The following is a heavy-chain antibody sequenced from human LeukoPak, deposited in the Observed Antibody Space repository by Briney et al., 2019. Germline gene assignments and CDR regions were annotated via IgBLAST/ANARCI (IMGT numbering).Heavy chain of an antibody. CDR2: IYYSGST. CDR1: GGSISSSSYY. D-gene: IGHD4-17*01. Sequence: SETLSLTCTVSGGSISSSSYYWGWIRQPPGKGLEWIGYIYYSGSTNYNSSLKSRITISIDTSKNQFSLKLSSVTAADTAVYYCTRVGDFVFRDWGQGTLVTVSS. J-gene: IGHJ4*02. CDR3: TRVGDFVFRD. V-gene: IGHV4-61*05.